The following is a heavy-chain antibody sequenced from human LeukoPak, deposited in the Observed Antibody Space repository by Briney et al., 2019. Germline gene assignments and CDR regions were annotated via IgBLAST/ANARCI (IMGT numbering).Heavy chain of an antibody. Sequence: PSETLSLTCAVYGGSFSGYYWSWIRQPPGKGLEWIGEINHSGSTNYNPSLKSRVTISVDTSKIQFSLKLSSVTAADTAVYYCAKGGSHGPYDAFDIWGQGTLVTVSS. CDR1: GGSFSGYY. J-gene: IGHJ3*02. D-gene: IGHD1-26*01. CDR2: INHSGST. CDR3: AKGGSHGPYDAFDI. V-gene: IGHV4-34*01.